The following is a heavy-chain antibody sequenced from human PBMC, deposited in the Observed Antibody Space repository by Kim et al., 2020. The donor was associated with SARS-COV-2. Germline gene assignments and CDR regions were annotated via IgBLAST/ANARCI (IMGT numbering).Heavy chain of an antibody. CDR3: AKDLGLVIDY. V-gene: IGHV3-23*01. CDR1: GFTFSSYA. J-gene: IGHJ4*02. D-gene: IGHD6-19*01. Sequence: GGSLRLSCAASGFTFSSYAMNWVRQAPGKGLEWVSTISGSGSNTYYADSVKGRFTISRDNSKNTLYLQMNSLRAEDTAVYYCAKDLGLVIDYWGQGTLVTVSS. CDR2: ISGSGSNT.